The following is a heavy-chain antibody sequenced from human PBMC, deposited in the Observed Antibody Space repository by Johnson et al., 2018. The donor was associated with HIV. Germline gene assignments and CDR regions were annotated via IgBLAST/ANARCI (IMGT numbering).Heavy chain of an antibody. CDR1: GFTFSSYG. D-gene: IGHD3-3*01. CDR2: IWYDGSNK. CDR3: ARGYGGTIFGVVIAGAFDI. Sequence: QVQLVESGGGVVQTGRSLRLSCAASGFTFSSYGMHWVRQAPGKGLEWVAVIWYDGSNKYYADSVKGRFTISRDNSKKTLYLQMNSLRVEDTALYYCARGYGGTIFGVVIAGAFDIWGQGTMVTVSS. V-gene: IGHV3-33*01. J-gene: IGHJ3*02.